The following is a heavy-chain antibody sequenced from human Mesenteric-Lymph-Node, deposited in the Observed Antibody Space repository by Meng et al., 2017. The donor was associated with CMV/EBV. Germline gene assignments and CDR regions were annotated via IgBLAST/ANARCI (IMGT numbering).Heavy chain of an antibody. J-gene: IGHJ4*02. CDR3: AKEGSLSPPPLEY. D-gene: IGHD2-15*01. Sequence: GGSLRLSCAASGFTFSSYAMSWVRQAPGKGLEWVSVIYSGGSSTYYADSVKGRFTISRDNSKNSLYLQMNSLRTEDTALYYCAKEGSLSPPPLEYWGQGTLVTVSS. V-gene: IGHV3-23*03. CDR2: IYSGGSST. CDR1: GFTFSSYA.